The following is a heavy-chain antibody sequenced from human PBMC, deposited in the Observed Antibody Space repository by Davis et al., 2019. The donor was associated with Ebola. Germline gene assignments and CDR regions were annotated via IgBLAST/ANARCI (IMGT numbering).Heavy chain of an antibody. Sequence: MPSETLSLTCAVYVGSFRDYYWSWVRQSPGKGLEWIGEINYSGVTNYSPSLKSRVTISAGTSKNQFSLKLNSVTAADTAVYYCARCRVSNGCLFDYWGRGTLVTVSS. J-gene: IGHJ4*02. CDR3: ARCRVSNGCLFDY. CDR1: VGSFRDYY. D-gene: IGHD3-22*01. CDR2: INYSGVT. V-gene: IGHV4-34*01.